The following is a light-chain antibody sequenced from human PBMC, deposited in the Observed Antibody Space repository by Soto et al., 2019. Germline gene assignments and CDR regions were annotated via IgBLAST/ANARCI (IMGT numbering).Light chain of an antibody. V-gene: IGKV1-12*01. CDR1: QGVSSW. Sequence: DIQLTQSPSSVSASVGDRVTITCRASQGVSSWLAWYQQKPGKAPKLLIYAVSSLQSGVPARFSGSGSATAFTLTISSLQPDDFATYYCQQANGFPVTFGGGTRVEIK. J-gene: IGKJ4*01. CDR2: AVS. CDR3: QQANGFPVT.